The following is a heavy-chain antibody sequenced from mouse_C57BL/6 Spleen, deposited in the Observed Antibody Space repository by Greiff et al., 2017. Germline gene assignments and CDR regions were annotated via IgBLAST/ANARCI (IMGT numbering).Heavy chain of an antibody. J-gene: IGHJ4*01. CDR2: ISYDGSN. CDR3: ARGEGYDYDGYAMDY. Sequence: EVKLMESGPGLVKPSQSLSLTCSVTGYSITSGYYWNWIRQFPGNKLEWMGYISYDGSNNYNPSLKNRISITRDTSKNQFFLKLNSVTTEDTATYYCARGEGYDYDGYAMDYWGQGTSVTVSS. V-gene: IGHV3-6*01. D-gene: IGHD2-4*01. CDR1: GYSITSGYY.